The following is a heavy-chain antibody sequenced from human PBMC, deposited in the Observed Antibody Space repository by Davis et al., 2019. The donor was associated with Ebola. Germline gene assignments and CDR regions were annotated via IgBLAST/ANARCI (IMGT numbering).Heavy chain of an antibody. J-gene: IGHJ6*02. CDR2: ISGSIT. D-gene: IGHD3-3*01. Sequence: PGGSLRLSCRASGFTFDNYAMSWVRQAPGKGLEWVSTISGSITYDADSVKGRFTISTANSKNTLYLQMNSLRAEDTAEYYCAKGTYYDFWSGYDYYGNDVWGQGTTVTASS. V-gene: IGHV3-23*01. CDR3: AKGTYYDFWSGYDYYGNDV. CDR1: GFTFDNYA.